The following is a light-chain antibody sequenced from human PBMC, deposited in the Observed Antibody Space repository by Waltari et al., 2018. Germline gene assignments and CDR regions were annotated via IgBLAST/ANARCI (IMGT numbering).Light chain of an antibody. CDR3: SSYAGSNRVI. CDR2: EIN. Sequence: QSALTQPPSASGSPGQSVTISCTGTSSDVGGYDYVSWYHQHPGKAPKLMIYEINKRPSGVPNRFSGSSSGNTASLTVSGLRPEDEADYYCSSYAGSNRVIFGGGTKLTVL. J-gene: IGLJ2*01. V-gene: IGLV2-8*01. CDR1: SSDVGGYDY.